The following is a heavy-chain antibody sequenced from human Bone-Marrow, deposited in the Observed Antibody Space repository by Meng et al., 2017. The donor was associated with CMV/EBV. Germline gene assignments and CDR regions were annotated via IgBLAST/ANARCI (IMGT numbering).Heavy chain of an antibody. CDR1: GGSISSSSYY. J-gene: IGHJ6*02. CDR3: ARGAYYYYGMDV. Sequence: GSLRLSCTVSGGSISSSSYYWGWIRQPPGKGLEWIGEINHSGSINYSPSLKSRVTISVDTSKNQFSLKLSSVTAADTAVYYCARGAYYYYGMDVWGQGTTVTVSS. CDR2: INHSGSI. V-gene: IGHV4-39*07.